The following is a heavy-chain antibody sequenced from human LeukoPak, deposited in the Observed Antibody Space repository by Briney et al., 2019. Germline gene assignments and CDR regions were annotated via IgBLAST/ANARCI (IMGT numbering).Heavy chain of an antibody. Sequence: PGGSLRLSGAASGFTFSSYGIHWVRQAPGKGLGGVAFIRYDGSNKYYADSVKGRFIISRDNSKNTLYLQMNSLRAEDTAVYYCARDGASGWLDAFDIWGQGTMVTVSS. CDR1: GFTFSSYG. D-gene: IGHD6-19*01. V-gene: IGHV3-30*02. CDR3: ARDGASGWLDAFDI. CDR2: IRYDGSNK. J-gene: IGHJ3*02.